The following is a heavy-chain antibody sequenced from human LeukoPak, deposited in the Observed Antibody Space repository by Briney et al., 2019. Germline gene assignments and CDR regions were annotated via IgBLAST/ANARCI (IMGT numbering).Heavy chain of an antibody. Sequence: PGGSLRLSCAASGFTFDGYAMHWVRQAPGNGLEWVSGINWNSGSLVYADSVKGRFTISRDNAKNSLYLQMNSLRAEDTALYYCAKGSGAGAGTGSWFDPWGQGTLVTVSS. V-gene: IGHV3-9*01. CDR2: INWNSGSL. J-gene: IGHJ5*02. CDR1: GFTFDGYA. CDR3: AKGSGAGAGTGSWFDP. D-gene: IGHD6-19*01.